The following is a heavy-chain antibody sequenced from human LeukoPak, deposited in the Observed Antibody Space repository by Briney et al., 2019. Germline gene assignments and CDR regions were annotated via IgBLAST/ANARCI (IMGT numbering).Heavy chain of an antibody. V-gene: IGHV4-4*09. D-gene: IGHD2-2*01. CDR3: ARGRRDCSSASCLYYYYYYMDV. Sequence: SETLSLTCSVSGGSISSYYWSWIRQPPGKGLEWIGYIYPSGSTNYNPSLESRVTISVDTSRNQFSLKLSSVTAADTAVYYCARGRRDCSSASCLYYYYYYMDVWGKGTTVIVSS. CDR2: IYPSGST. J-gene: IGHJ6*03. CDR1: GGSISSYY.